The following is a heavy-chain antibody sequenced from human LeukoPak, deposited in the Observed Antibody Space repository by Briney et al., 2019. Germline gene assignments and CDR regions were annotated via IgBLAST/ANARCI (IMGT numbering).Heavy chain of an antibody. CDR2: IRDDGGNK. D-gene: IGHD2-15*01. CDR1: GFTFSSYG. V-gene: IGHV3-30*02. J-gene: IGHJ4*02. Sequence: GGSLRLSCAASGFTFSSYGMRWVRQAPGRGLEWVAFIRDDGGNKYYADSVKGRFPISRDNSKNTLYLQMNSLSAEDTAVYYLAKGARGGWYFDYWGQGTLVTVSS. CDR3: AKGARGGWYFDY.